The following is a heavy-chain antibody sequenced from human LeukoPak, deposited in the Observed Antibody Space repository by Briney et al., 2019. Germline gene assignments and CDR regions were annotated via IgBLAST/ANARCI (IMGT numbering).Heavy chain of an antibody. CDR3: AREGVATIFGVVISDNWFDP. J-gene: IGHJ5*02. Sequence: GASVKVSCKASGYTFTGYYMHWVRQAPGRGLEWMGWINPNSGGTNYAQKFQGRVTMTRDTSISTAYMELSRLRSDDTAVYYCAREGVATIFGVVISDNWFDPWGQGTLVTVSS. CDR1: GYTFTGYY. D-gene: IGHD3-3*01. V-gene: IGHV1-2*02. CDR2: INPNSGGT.